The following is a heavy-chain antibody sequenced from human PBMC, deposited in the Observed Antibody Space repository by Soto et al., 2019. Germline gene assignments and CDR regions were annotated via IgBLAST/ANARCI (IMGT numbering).Heavy chain of an antibody. Sequence: SETLSLTCTVSGGSISSYYWSWIRQPPGKGLEWIGYIYYSGSTNYNPSLKSRVTISVDTSKNQFSLRLSSVTAADTAVYYCARVESGYSYGYYYYYGMDVWGQGTTVTVSS. CDR2: IYYSGST. D-gene: IGHD5-18*01. V-gene: IGHV4-59*01. CDR3: ARVESGYSYGYYYYYGMDV. CDR1: GGSISSYY. J-gene: IGHJ6*02.